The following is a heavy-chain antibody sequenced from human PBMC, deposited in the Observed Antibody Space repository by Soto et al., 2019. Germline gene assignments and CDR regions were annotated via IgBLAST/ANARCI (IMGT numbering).Heavy chain of an antibody. Sequence: QVQLVESGGGVVQPGRSLRLSCAASGFTFSSYGMHWVRQAPGKGLEWVAVIWYDGSNRYYADSVKGRFTISRDNSKNTLYLQIDSLRAEDTAVYYCARDQSSYDYYYGMDVWGQGTTVTVSS. V-gene: IGHV3-33*01. CDR2: IWYDGSNR. D-gene: IGHD2-15*01. J-gene: IGHJ6*02. CDR1: GFTFSSYG. CDR3: ARDQSSYDYYYGMDV.